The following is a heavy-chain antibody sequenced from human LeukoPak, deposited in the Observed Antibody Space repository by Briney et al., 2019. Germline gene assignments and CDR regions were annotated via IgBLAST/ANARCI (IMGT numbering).Heavy chain of an antibody. J-gene: IGHJ4*02. CDR1: GDSVSNSIAA. D-gene: IGHD6-6*01. CDR3: ARESPIAAREFDY. V-gene: IGHV6-1*01. CDR2: TYYRSKWYN. Sequence: SQTLSLTCAISGDSVSNSIAAWNWIRQSPSRGLECLGRTYYRSKWYNDYAVSVKSRITVNPDTPKNRFSLQLNSVTPEDTAVYYCARESPIAAREFDYWGQGTLVTVFS.